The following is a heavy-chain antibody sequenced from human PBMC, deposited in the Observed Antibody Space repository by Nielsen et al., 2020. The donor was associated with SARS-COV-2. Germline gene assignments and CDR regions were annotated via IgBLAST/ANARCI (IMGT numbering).Heavy chain of an antibody. V-gene: IGHV3-30-3*01. D-gene: IGHD1-26*01. CDR1: GFTFSSYA. J-gene: IGHJ5*02. CDR3: ARPYSGSYSNWFDP. CDR2: ISYDGSNK. Sequence: GESLKISCAASGFTFSSYAMHWVRQAPGKGLEWVGVISYDGSNKYYADSVKGRFTISRDNSKNTLYLQMNSLRAEDTAVYYCARPYSGSYSNWFDPWGQGTLVTVSS.